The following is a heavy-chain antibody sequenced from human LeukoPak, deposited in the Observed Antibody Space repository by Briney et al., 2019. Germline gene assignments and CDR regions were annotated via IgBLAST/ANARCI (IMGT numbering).Heavy chain of an antibody. D-gene: IGHD3-22*01. V-gene: IGHV1-46*03. Sequence: ASVKVSCKASGYTFTSYYMHWVRQAPGQGLEWMGIINPSGGSTSYAQKFQGRVTMTRDTSTSTVYMELSSLRSEATAVYYCARASDSSGYYAPQHYFDYWGQGTLVTVSS. J-gene: IGHJ4*02. CDR3: ARASDSSGYYAPQHYFDY. CDR2: INPSGGST. CDR1: GYTFTSYY.